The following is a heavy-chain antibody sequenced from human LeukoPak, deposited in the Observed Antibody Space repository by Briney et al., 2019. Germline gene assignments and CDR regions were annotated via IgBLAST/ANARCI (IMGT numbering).Heavy chain of an antibody. D-gene: IGHD4-17*01. CDR3: AKDYGDYGTQGDAFDI. CDR1: GFTFSSYG. J-gene: IGHJ3*02. CDR2: IRYDGSNK. V-gene: IGHV3-30*02. Sequence: PGGSLRLSCAASGFTFSSYGMHWVRQVPGKGLEWVAFIRYDGSNKYYADSVKGRFTISRDNSKNTLYLQMNSLRAEDTAVYYCAKDYGDYGTQGDAFDIWGQGTMVTVSS.